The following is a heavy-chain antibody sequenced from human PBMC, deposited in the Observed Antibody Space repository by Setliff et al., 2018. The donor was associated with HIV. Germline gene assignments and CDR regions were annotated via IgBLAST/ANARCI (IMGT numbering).Heavy chain of an antibody. CDR1: GYTFTGYY. Sequence: GATVKVSCKASGYTFTGYYIHWVRQAPGQGLQWMGRINPNSGGTNYAQKFQGRVTMTRDTSISTAYMELSRLRSDDTAVYYCARGPIVVVVAAYDIWGQGKRVTVSS. CDR2: INPNSGGT. V-gene: IGHV1-2*06. CDR3: ARGPIVVVVAAYDI. J-gene: IGHJ3*02. D-gene: IGHD2-15*01.